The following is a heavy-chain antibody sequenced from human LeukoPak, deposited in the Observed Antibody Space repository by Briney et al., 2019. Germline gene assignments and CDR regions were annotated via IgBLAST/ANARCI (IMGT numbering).Heavy chain of an antibody. D-gene: IGHD5-18*01. J-gene: IGHJ3*02. Sequence: GGSLRLSCAASGFTFSSYSMNWVRQAPGKGLEWVSSISSSSSYIYYADSVKGRFTISRDNAKNSLYLQMNSLRAEDTAVYYCARPRGYSYDPNDAFDIWGQGTMVTVSS. V-gene: IGHV3-21*01. CDR3: ARPRGYSYDPNDAFDI. CDR2: ISSSSSYI. CDR1: GFTFSSYS.